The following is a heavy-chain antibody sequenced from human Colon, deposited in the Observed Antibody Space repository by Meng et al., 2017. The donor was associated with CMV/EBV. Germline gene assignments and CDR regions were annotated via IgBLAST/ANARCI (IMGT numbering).Heavy chain of an antibody. Sequence: KVSCKASGYSFTTFWIAWVRQVPGKGLEWMGMLFPDDSETKYGPSFQGQVTISVDKSISTAYLQWSSLTASDTAMYYCAALTTGYYSGMDVWGQGTTVTVSS. CDR3: AALTTGYYSGMDV. J-gene: IGHJ6*02. CDR1: GYSFTTFW. D-gene: IGHD4-11*01. V-gene: IGHV5-51*01. CDR2: LFPDDSET.